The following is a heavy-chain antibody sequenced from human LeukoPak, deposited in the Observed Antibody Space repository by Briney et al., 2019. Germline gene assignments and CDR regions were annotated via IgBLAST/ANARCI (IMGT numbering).Heavy chain of an antibody. J-gene: IGHJ4*02. CDR3: ARADDSSGWYSFLFDY. CDR1: GDTFTSYY. Sequence: ASVKVSCKASGDTFTSYYMHWVRQAPGQGLEWMGIINPSGGSTSYAQKFQGRVTMTRDTSTSTVYMELSSLRSEDTAVYYCARADDSSGWYSFLFDYWGQGTLVTVSS. D-gene: IGHD6-19*01. V-gene: IGHV1-46*01. CDR2: INPSGGST.